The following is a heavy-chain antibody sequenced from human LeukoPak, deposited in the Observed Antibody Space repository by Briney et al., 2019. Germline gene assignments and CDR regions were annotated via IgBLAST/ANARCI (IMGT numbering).Heavy chain of an antibody. D-gene: IGHD3-10*01. CDR2: ISSSGSTI. Sequence: PGGSLRLSCAASGFTFSDYYMSWIRQAPGKGLEWVSYISSSGSTIYYADSVKGRFTISRDNAKNSLYLQMNSLRAEDTAVYYCARGGITMVRGVRLGYFDIWGQGTMVTVSS. CDR1: GFTFSDYY. V-gene: IGHV3-11*04. J-gene: IGHJ3*02. CDR3: ARGGITMVRGVRLGYFDI.